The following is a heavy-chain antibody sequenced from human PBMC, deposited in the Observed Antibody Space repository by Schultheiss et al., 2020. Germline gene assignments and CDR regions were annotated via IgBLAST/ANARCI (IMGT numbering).Heavy chain of an antibody. CDR3: ARGLYGDYVFPGDY. CDR2: INPNSGGT. J-gene: IGHJ4*02. D-gene: IGHD4-17*01. Sequence: ASVKVSCKASGYTFTSYYMHWVRQAPGQGLEWMGWINPNSGGTNYAQKFQGWVTMTRDTSISTAYMELSRLRSDDTAVYYCARGLYGDYVFPGDYWGQGTLVTVSS. CDR1: GYTFTSYY. V-gene: IGHV1-2*04.